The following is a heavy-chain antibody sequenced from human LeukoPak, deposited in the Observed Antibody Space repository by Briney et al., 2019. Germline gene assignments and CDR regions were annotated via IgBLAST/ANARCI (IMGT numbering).Heavy chain of an antibody. CDR2: ISPTNTP. Sequence: GGSLRLSCAASGFSFSGYSMNWVRQAPGKGLEWLSYISPTNTPSYADSVEGRFTISRDNAKNSVYLQMNSLRAEDTAVYYCASEIFQQPFDYWGQGTLVTVSS. CDR1: GFSFSGYS. V-gene: IGHV3-48*01. D-gene: IGHD6-13*01. CDR3: ASEIFQQPFDY. J-gene: IGHJ4*02.